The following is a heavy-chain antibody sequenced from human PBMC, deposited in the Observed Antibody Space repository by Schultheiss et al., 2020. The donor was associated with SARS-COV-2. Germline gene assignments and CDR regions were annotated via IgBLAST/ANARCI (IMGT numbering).Heavy chain of an antibody. Sequence: GSLRLSCTVSGGSISSGGYYWSWIRQHPGKGLEWIGYIYYSGSTNYNPSLKSRVTISVDTSKNQFSLKLSSVTAADTAVYYCARGRITIFGVGNWFDPWGQGTLVTVSS. CDR1: GGSISSGGYY. J-gene: IGHJ5*02. D-gene: IGHD3-3*01. CDR2: IYYSGST. CDR3: ARGRITIFGVGNWFDP. V-gene: IGHV4-61*08.